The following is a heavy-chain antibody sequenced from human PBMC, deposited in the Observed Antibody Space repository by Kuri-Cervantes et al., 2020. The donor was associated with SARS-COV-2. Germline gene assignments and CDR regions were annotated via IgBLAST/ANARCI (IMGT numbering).Heavy chain of an antibody. V-gene: IGHV4-34*01. CDR1: GGSISSYY. CDR2: SHHSGST. Sequence: SETLSLTCTVSGGSISSYYWRWIRQPPGKGLEWIGESHHSGSTNYNPSLKSRVTISVETSKNQFSLKLSSVTAADTAVYYCARVGDYYGSGSVDYWGQGTLVTVSS. D-gene: IGHD3-10*01. CDR3: ARVGDYYGSGSVDY. J-gene: IGHJ4*02.